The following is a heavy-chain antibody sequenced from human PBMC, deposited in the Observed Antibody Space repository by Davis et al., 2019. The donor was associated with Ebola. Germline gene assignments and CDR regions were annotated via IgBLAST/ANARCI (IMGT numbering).Heavy chain of an antibody. CDR1: GFTFSSYA. CDR3: ARAPGGVGYGMDV. D-gene: IGHD3-3*01. V-gene: IGHV3-30*04. J-gene: IGHJ6*04. CDR2: ISYDGSNK. Sequence: GESLKISCAASGFTFSSYAMHWVRQAPGKGLEWVAVISYDGSNKYYADSVKGRFTISRDNSKNTLYLQMNSLRAEDTAVYYCARAPGGVGYGMDVWGKGTTVTVSS.